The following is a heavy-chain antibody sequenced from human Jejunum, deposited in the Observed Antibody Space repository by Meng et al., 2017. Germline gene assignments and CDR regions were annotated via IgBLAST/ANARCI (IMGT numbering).Heavy chain of an antibody. CDR2: IKSKTHDGTT. D-gene: IGHD4-23*01. J-gene: IGHJ4*01. CDR1: GFTFNSAL. V-gene: IGHV3-15*01. Sequence: GGSLRLSCAASGFTFNSALLSWVRQVPGKGLELVRHIKSKTHDGTTDYVAPVKDGFSISRDDSKDTLYLQMNSLKTEDTAVYHCTDGRNLWGQGTVVTVSS. CDR3: TDGRNL.